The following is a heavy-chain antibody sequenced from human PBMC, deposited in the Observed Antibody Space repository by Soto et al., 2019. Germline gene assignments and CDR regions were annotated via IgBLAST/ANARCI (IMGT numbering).Heavy chain of an antibody. D-gene: IGHD2-15*01. Sequence: GGSLRLSCAASGFTFSSYGMHWVRQAPGKGLEWVAVISYDGSNKYCADSVKGRFTISRDNSKNTLYLQMNSLRAEDTAVYYCAKGPDASHKTLVGAFDIWGQGTMVTVSS. V-gene: IGHV3-30*18. CDR2: ISYDGSNK. J-gene: IGHJ3*02. CDR1: GFTFSSYG. CDR3: AKGPDASHKTLVGAFDI.